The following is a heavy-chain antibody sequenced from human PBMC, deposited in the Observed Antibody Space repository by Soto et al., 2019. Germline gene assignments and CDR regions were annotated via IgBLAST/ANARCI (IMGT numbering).Heavy chain of an antibody. D-gene: IGHD4-4*01. CDR1: GGSISDGGYS. CDR3: ARGMTTVTTLDY. J-gene: IGHJ4*01. V-gene: IGHV4-30-2*01. CDR2: IYHSGST. Sequence: SETLCLTYAVSGGSISDGGYSWSWNQQPPGKGLEWIGYIYHSGSTYYNPSLKSRVTISVDRSKNQFSLKLSSVTALDTAVYYCARGMTTVTTLDYWGQGTLVTLSS.